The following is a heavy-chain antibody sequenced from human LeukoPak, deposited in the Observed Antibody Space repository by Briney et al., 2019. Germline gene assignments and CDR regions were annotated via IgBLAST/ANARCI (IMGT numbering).Heavy chain of an antibody. CDR2: ISAYNGNT. D-gene: IGHD1-1*01. J-gene: IGHJ3*02. CDR3: ARVGRTTGTTRSAFDI. V-gene: IGHV1-18*04. CDR1: GYTFTSYG. Sequence: GASVKVSCKASGYTFTSYGISWVRQAPGQGLERMGWISAYNGNTNYAQKLQGRVTMTTDTSTSTAYMELRSLRSDDTAVYYCARVGRTTGTTRSAFDIWGQGTMVTVSS.